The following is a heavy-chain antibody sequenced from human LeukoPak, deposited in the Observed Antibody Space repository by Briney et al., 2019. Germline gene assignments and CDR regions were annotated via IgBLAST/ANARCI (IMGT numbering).Heavy chain of an antibody. CDR2: ISSDSSYI. D-gene: IGHD4-17*01. CDR3: VRGSYGAYDY. V-gene: IGHV3-21*01. CDR1: GFAFRNYG. Sequence: GGSLRLSCTASGFAFRNYGLYWVRQAPGKGLEWVSSISSDSSYIYYADAVHGRFTVSRDNAKYSLYLQMNSLRAEDTAVYYCVRGSYGAYDYWGQGSLVTVSS. J-gene: IGHJ4*02.